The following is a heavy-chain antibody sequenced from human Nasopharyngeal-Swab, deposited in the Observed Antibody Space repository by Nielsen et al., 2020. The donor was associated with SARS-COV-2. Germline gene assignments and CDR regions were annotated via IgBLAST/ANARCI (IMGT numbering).Heavy chain of an antibody. V-gene: IGHV5-51*01. J-gene: IGHJ4*02. CDR2: ISPGDSDT. CDR1: GYSFTSHW. Sequence: GESLKISCKGSGYSFTSHWIGWVRQMPGRGLEWMGIISPGDSDTRYSPSLQGQVTISADKSISTAYLQWSSLQASDTAIYYCVRQHDYGDYALGYWGQGSLVTVSS. CDR3: VRQHDYGDYALGY. D-gene: IGHD4-17*01.